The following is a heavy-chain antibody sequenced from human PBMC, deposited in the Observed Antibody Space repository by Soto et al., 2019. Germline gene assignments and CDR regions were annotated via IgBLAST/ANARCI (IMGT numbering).Heavy chain of an antibody. CDR2: IFSNDAK. CDR3: ARSRSFYGYYYWFDP. J-gene: IGHJ5*02. Sequence: QVALRESGPVLVKPTETLTLTCTVSGFSLNNARMGVAWIRQPPGKPLEWLEHIFSNDAKSYNSSLKTRLTISRDTSNGVVVLTMANMDPVDTATYYCARSRSFYGYYYWFDPWGPGTLVTVSS. V-gene: IGHV2-26*01. CDR1: GFSLNNARMG. D-gene: IGHD4-17*01.